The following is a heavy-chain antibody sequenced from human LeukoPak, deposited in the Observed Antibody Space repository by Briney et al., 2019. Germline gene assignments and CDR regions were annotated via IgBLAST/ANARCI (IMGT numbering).Heavy chain of an antibody. J-gene: IGHJ4*02. D-gene: IGHD3-9*01. CDR1: GFTFSSYA. Sequence: GGSLRLSCAASGFTFSSYAMSWVRQAPGKGLEWVSTISGSGGSTYYADSVKGRFTISRDNSKNTLYLQMNSLRAEDTAVYYCAKLSSYYDILTGYYKPDYFDYWGQGTLVTVSS. V-gene: IGHV3-23*01. CDR2: ISGSGGST. CDR3: AKLSSYYDILTGYYKPDYFDY.